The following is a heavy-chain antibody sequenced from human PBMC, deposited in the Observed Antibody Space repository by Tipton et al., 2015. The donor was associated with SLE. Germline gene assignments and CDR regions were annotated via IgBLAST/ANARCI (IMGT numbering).Heavy chain of an antibody. CDR1: GGSISSGSYF. V-gene: IGHV4-61*02. J-gene: IGHJ5*01. D-gene: IGHD1-1*01. CDR2: IHTSGGT. Sequence: TLSLTCTLSGGSISSGSYFWTWIRQPAGKGLEWLGRIHTSGGTSYNPSLEGRVTISMDTSKNQFSLRLESVTAADTAVYYCATGHFDFWGQGRLVTVSS. CDR3: ATGHFDF.